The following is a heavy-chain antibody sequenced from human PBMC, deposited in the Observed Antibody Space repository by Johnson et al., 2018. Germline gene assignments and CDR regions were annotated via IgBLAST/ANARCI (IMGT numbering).Heavy chain of an antibody. CDR3: TRLGLWNSSGYYYYGMDV. D-gene: IGHD3-22*01. CDR1: GFTFSGSA. J-gene: IGHJ6*02. Sequence: VQLQESGGGLVQPGGSLKLSCAASGFTFSGSAMHWVRQASGKGLEWVGRIRSKANSYATAYAASGKGRFTISRDDSKNTAYLQMNSLKTEDTAVYYRTRLGLWNSSGYYYYGMDVWGQGTTVTVSS. CDR2: IRSKANSYAT. V-gene: IGHV3-73*02.